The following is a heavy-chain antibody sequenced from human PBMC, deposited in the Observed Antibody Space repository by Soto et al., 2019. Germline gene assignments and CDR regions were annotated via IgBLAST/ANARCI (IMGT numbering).Heavy chain of an antibody. V-gene: IGHV1-46*01. J-gene: IGHJ6*02. CDR2: INPTGGSG. D-gene: IGHD2-21*01. CDR3: AREDSESSPYSGMDV. CDR1: GYTFTNYF. Sequence: ASVKVSCKASGYTFTNYFIHWVRQAPGQGLEWVGVINPTGGSGSFTQNLQGRISMTSDTSTNTVYMDLSSLRSEDTAVYYCAREDSESSPYSGMDVWGQGTTVTVS.